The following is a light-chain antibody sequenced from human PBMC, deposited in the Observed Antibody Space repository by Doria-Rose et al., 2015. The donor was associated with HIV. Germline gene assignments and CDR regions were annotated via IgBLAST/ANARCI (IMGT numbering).Light chain of an antibody. CDR1: QSFSSTY. V-gene: IGKV3-20*01. CDR3: HQYGTSWT. J-gene: IGKJ1*01. CDR2: DGS. Sequence: EIVMTQSPGTLSLSPGERATLSCRASQSFSSTYLAWYQQKPGQAPSLLIYDGSTRATGITDRISASRSGTDFTLTINRLEPEDFALYYCHQYGTSWTFGRGTKVEI.